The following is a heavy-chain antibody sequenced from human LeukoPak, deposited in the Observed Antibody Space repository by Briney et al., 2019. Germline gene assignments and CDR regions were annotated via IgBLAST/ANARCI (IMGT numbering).Heavy chain of an antibody. J-gene: IGHJ4*02. CDR2: INTNTGNP. CDR1: GYTLTNYA. D-gene: IGHD2-2*01. CDR3: ARVQGYCSTTSCYPHY. Sequence: GASVKVSCKASGYTLTNYALNWVQQAPGQGLEWMGWINTNTGNPTYAQGFTGRFVFSLDTSVNTAYLQISSLKAEDTAIYYCARVQGYCSTTSCYPHYWGQGTLVTVSS. V-gene: IGHV7-4-1*02.